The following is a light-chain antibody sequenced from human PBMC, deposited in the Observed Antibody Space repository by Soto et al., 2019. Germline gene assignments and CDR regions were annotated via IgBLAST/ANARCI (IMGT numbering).Light chain of an antibody. CDR2: GAS. J-gene: IGKJ1*01. CDR3: QQYGTVPWT. CDR1: QCVPSNF. V-gene: IGKV3-20*01. Sequence: EIEKTSSACTVAYSPGYRAALSCCPSQCVPSNFLAWYQQRPGQAPRLLIYGASSRATGIPDRFSGSGSGADFTLTISRLEPEDFAVYYCQQYGTVPWTVGQGAKVDIK.